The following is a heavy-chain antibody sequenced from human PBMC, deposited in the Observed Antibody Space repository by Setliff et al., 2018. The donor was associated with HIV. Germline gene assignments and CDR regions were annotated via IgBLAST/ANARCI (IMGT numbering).Heavy chain of an antibody. D-gene: IGHD6-13*01. J-gene: IGHJ6*03. Sequence: PSETLSLTCTVSGGSISSGGYYWSWIRQHPGKGLEWIGYIYYSGGTHYNPSLKSRFTISVDTSKNQFSLKVNSVTAADTAVYYCARGARLLAGYSDRWDYYYMAVWGKGTTVTVSS. CDR3: ARGARLLAGYSDRWDYYYMAV. CDR1: GGSISSGGYY. V-gene: IGHV4-31*03. CDR2: IYYSGGT.